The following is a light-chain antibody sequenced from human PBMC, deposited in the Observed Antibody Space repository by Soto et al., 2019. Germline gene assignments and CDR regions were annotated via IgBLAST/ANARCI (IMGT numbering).Light chain of an antibody. Sequence: EIVLTQSPGTLSLSPGERATLSCRASQSVSNFIAWYQQKPGQAPRLLIYDASNRATGIPARFSGSGSGTDFTLTIRSLEPEDFAIYYCQQRTNWPLTTFGHGTRLEIK. CDR3: QQRTNWPLTT. V-gene: IGKV3-11*01. CDR2: DAS. CDR1: QSVSNF. J-gene: IGKJ5*01.